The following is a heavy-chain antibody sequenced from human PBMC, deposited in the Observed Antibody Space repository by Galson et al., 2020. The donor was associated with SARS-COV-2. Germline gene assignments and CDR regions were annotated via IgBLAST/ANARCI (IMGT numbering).Heavy chain of an antibody. CDR2: ISGSGGST. V-gene: IGHV3-23*01. CDR1: GFTFSSYA. J-gene: IGHJ4*02. CDR3: AKFAAAGTGEIDY. D-gene: IGHD6-13*01. Sequence: GGSLRLYCAASGFTFSSYAMSWVRQAPGKGLEWVSAISGSGGSTYYEDSVKGRFTISRDNSKNTLYLQMNSLRAEDTAVYYCAKFAAAGTGEIDYWGQGTLVTVSS.